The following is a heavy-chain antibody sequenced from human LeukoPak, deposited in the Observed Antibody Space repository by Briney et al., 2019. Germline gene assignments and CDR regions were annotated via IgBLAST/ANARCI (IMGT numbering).Heavy chain of an antibody. V-gene: IGHV3-48*01. CDR2: ISTSDSTI. Sequence: PGGSLRLSCAASGFTFSSYRMNWVRQGPGKGLEWVSYISTSDSTIYYADSVKGRFTISRDNAKNSLYLQMNSLRAEDTAVYYCARGTSTIDYWDQGTLVTVSS. CDR3: ARGTSTIDY. D-gene: IGHD5/OR15-5a*01. J-gene: IGHJ4*02. CDR1: GFTFSSYR.